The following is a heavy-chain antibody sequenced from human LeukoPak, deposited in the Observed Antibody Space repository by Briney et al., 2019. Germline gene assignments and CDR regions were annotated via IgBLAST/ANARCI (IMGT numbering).Heavy chain of an antibody. V-gene: IGHV1-46*01. J-gene: IGHJ4*02. D-gene: IGHD6-19*01. CDR3: ARAVAATFDY. Sequence: ASVKVSCKASGYTFSNYYMHWVRQAPGQGLEWTGIINPSGGSTTYAHKFQGRVTMTRDTSTSTVYMDLSSLRSEDTAMYYCARAVAATFDYWGQGTLVTVSS. CDR1: GYTFSNYY. CDR2: INPSGGST.